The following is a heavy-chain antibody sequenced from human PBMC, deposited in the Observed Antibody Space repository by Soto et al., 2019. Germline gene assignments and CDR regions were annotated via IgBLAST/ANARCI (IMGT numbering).Heavy chain of an antibody. J-gene: IGHJ4*02. D-gene: IGHD1-26*01. CDR2: ITYDGSNQ. CDR3: ARAPSGSYPEFDY. CDR1: GFIFSSYT. Sequence: GGSLRLSCAASGFIFSSYTMHWVRQAPGKGLEWVGVITYDGSNQYYADSVKGRFTISRDNSRDMLFLQMNSLRPDDTAVYYCARAPSGSYPEFDYWGQGTLVTVSS. V-gene: IGHV3-30-3*01.